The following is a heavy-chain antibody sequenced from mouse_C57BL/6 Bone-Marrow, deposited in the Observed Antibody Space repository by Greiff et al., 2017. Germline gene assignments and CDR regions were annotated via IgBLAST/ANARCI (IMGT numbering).Heavy chain of an antibody. V-gene: IGHV6-6*01. CDR3: TSNWEGDWYFDV. D-gene: IGHD4-1*01. CDR2: IRNKANNHAT. Sequence: EVKLQESGGGLVQPGGSMKLSCAASGFTFSDAWMDWVRQSPEKGLEWVAEIRNKANNHATYYAESVKGRFTISRDDSKCSVYLQMNSLRAEDTGIYYCTSNWEGDWYFDVWGTGTTVTVSS. CDR1: GFTFSDAW. J-gene: IGHJ1*03.